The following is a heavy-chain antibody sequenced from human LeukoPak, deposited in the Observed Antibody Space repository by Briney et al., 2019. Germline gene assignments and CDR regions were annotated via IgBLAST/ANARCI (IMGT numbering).Heavy chain of an antibody. CDR3: AKDMHYSSGWYYFDY. D-gene: IGHD6-19*01. Sequence: GGSLRLSCAASGFALSSYAMSWVRQAPGKGLEWVSATSSSDAGTYHAESVRGRFTISRDNSKNTLYLQMNSLRAEDTALYYCAKDMHYSSGWYYFDYWGQGTLVTVSS. J-gene: IGHJ4*02. CDR1: GFALSSYA. V-gene: IGHV3-23*01. CDR2: TSSSDAGT.